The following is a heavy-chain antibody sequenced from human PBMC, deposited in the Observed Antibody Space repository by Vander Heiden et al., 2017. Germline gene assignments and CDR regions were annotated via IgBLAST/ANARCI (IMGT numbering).Heavy chain of an antibody. J-gene: IGHJ6*02. V-gene: IGHV3-30-3*01. Sequence: QVQLVESGGGVVQPGRSLRLTCAALGFTFSIYVMGGVRQAPGKGLEWVAVISYDESNTYYADSVKGRFTISRDNSKNTLYLQMNSLRAEDTAVYYCARDGDIVVVVQGTWDGMDVWGQGTTVTVSS. CDR3: ARDGDIVVVVQGTWDGMDV. CDR2: ISYDESNT. D-gene: IGHD2-15*01. CDR1: GFTFSIYV.